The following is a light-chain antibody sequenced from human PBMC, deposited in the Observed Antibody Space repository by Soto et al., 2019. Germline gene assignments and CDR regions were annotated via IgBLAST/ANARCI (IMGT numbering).Light chain of an antibody. CDR3: QQLNSYFIT. J-gene: IGKJ5*01. CDR1: RGISSY. V-gene: IGKV1-9*01. CDR2: AES. Sequence: DIQMTQSPSTLSASVGDRVTITCRASRGISSYLAWSQQKPGKAPNVIIYAESTLQTGVASRFSGSGSGTEFILTISSLQHEDFATYYCQQLNSYFITLGQGTRLEIK.